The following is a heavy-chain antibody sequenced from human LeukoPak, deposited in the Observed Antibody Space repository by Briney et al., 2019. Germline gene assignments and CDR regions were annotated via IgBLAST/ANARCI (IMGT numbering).Heavy chain of an antibody. CDR2: IYYSGST. CDR3: ARDSRQWLATDY. CDR1: GGSIRSYY. Sequence: SETLSLTCTVSGGSIRSYYWSWIRQPPGKGLEWIGYIYYSGSTDSKPSLKSRVTISVDTSKNQISLKLSSVTAADTAVYYCARDSRQWLATDYWSRGTLDTVSS. J-gene: IGHJ4*02. D-gene: IGHD6-19*01. V-gene: IGHV4-59*12.